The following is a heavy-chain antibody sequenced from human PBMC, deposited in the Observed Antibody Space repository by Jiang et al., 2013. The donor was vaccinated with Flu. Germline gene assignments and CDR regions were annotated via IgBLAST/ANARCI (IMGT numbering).Heavy chain of an antibody. CDR3: ARRPIVVVSGAFDI. J-gene: IGHJ3*02. CDR1: GGSISSSSYY. Sequence: GPGLVKPSETLSLTCTVSGGSISSSSYYWGWIRQPPGKGLEWIGSIYYSGSTYYNPSLKSRVTISVDTSKNQFSLKLSSVTAADTAVYYCARRPIVVVSGAFDIWGQGTMVTVSS. D-gene: IGHD3-22*01. V-gene: IGHV4-39*01. CDR2: IYYSGST.